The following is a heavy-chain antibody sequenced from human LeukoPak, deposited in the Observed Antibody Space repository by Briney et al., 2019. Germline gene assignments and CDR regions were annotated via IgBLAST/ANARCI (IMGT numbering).Heavy chain of an antibody. D-gene: IGHD6-19*01. CDR1: GLTFSGSA. CDR3: TRGGSTYSSDWYIDY. V-gene: IGHV3-73*01. J-gene: IGHJ4*02. CDR2: IRSKANSYAT. Sequence: PGGSLKLSCAASGLTFSGSAMHWVRQASGEGLEWVGRIRSKANSYATAYATSVKGRFTISRDDSQNTAYLQMSSLETEDTAVYYCTRGGSTYSSDWYIDYWGQGTLVTVSS.